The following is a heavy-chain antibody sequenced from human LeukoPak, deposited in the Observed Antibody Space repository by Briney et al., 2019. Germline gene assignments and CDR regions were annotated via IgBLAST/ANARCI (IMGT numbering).Heavy chain of an antibody. V-gene: IGHV1-69*05. CDR2: IFPIVGTA. J-gene: IGHJ6*03. CDR1: GGTFSRYL. CDR3: ARARYETRIWPKSRYDYYHYMDV. D-gene: IGHD3-3*01. Sequence: SVKVSCKASGGTFSRYLISWVRQAPGQGLEWMGGIFPIVGTADYAQKFQDRVTITRDTSASTAYMELSSLRSEDMAVYYCARARYETRIWPKSRYDYYHYMDVWGKGTTVTVSS.